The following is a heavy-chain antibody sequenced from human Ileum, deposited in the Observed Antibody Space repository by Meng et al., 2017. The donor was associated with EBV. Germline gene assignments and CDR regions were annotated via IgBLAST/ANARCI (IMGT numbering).Heavy chain of an antibody. CDR2: INHSGST. D-gene: IGHD4-23*01. J-gene: IGHJ5*02. CDR1: GGSFSGYY. Sequence: QGQVRQWGAGLLKPSETLSLTCAVYGGSFSGYYWSWIRQPPGKGLEWIGEINHSGSTNYNPSLKSRVTISVDTSKNQFSLKLSSVTAADTAVYYCARYGRCNGNSFYCFDPWGQGTLVTVSS. CDR3: ARYGRCNGNSFYCFDP. V-gene: IGHV4-34*01.